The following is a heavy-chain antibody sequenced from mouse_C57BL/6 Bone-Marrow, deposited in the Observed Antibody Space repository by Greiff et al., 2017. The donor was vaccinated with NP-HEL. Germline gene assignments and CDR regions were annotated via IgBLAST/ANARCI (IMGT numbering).Heavy chain of an antibody. J-gene: IGHJ4*01. Sequence: EVQVVESGGDLVKPGGSLKLSCAASGFTFSSYGMSWVRQTPDKRLEWVATIRSGGSYTYYPDSVQGRFPISRDNDKNTLYLQMSSLKSEDTAMYDCARQRYGSSFPYAMDYWGQGTSVTVSS. CDR3: ARQRYGSSFPYAMDY. CDR1: GFTFSSYG. V-gene: IGHV5-6*01. D-gene: IGHD1-1*01. CDR2: IRSGGSYT.